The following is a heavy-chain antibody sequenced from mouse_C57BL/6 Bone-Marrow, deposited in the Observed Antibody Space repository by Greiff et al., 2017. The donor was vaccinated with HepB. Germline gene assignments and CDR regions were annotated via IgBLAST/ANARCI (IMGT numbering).Heavy chain of an antibody. CDR1: GYTFTSYW. CDR2: IDPSDSYT. D-gene: IGHD2-1*01. J-gene: IGHJ4*01. V-gene: IGHV1-50*01. CDR3: ARPEGNPYAMDY. Sequence: VQLQQPGAELVKPGASVKLSCKASGYTFTSYWMQWVKQRPGQGLEWIGEIDPSDSYTNYNQKFKGKATLTVDTSSSTAYMQLSSLTSEDSAVYYCARPEGNPYAMDYWGQGTSVTVSS.